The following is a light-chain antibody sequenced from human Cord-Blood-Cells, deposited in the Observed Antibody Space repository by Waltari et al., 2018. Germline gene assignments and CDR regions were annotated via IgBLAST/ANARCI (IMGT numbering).Light chain of an antibody. CDR3: CAYAGSYV. CDR1: ISHVGRYNL. J-gene: IGLJ1*01. V-gene: IGLV2-23*01. CDR2: EGS. Sequence: HSALTQPPSVFRSPGQAITISCTGPISHVGRYNLVSWFQHHPGKAPDLRIYEGSKRPSGVSNRISGSKAGNTASLTISGLQAEGEADYYFCAYAGSYVFGTGTKVTVL.